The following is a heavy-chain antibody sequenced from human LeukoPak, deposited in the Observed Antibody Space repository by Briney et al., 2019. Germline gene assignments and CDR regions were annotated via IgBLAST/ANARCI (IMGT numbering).Heavy chain of an antibody. CDR3: ARDTLNSSWLDY. CDR1: GFTFSTYN. Sequence: PGGSLRHSCAASGFTFSTYNMNWVRQAPGKGLEWVSSISTSRNYISYADSLKGRFTISRDNAKNSLYLQMNSLRAEDTAVYYCARDTLNSSWLDYWGQGTLITVSS. V-gene: IGHV3-21*01. D-gene: IGHD6-13*01. CDR2: ISTSRNYI. J-gene: IGHJ4*02.